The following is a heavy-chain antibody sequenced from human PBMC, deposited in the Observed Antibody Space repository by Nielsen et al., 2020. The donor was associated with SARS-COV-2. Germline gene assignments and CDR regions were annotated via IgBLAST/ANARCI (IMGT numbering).Heavy chain of an antibody. Sequence: SETLSLTCTVSGGSISSGGYYWSWIRQHPGKGLEWIGYIYYSGSTYYNPSLKSRVTISVDTSKNQFSLKLSSVTAADTAVYYCARLGNERDFWSGQRVGDYFDYWGQGTLVTVSS. CDR1: GGSISSGGYY. D-gene: IGHD3-3*01. CDR3: ARLGNERDFWSGQRVGDYFDY. V-gene: IGHV4-31*03. J-gene: IGHJ4*02. CDR2: IYYSGST.